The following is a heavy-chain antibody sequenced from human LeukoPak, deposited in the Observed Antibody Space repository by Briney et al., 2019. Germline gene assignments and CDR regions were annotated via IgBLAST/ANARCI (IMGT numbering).Heavy chain of an antibody. CDR1: RFTFSSYA. CDR3: AKGRSAAMIEAAFDY. D-gene: IGHD3-22*01. CDR2: IGGSGGST. Sequence: GGSLRFSCAASRFTFSSYAMSWVRQAPWKGLEWVSSIGGSGGSTYYADSVKGRFTISRDNSKNTLYLQMNSLRAEDTAVYYCAKGRSAAMIEAAFDYWGQGTLVTVSS. J-gene: IGHJ4*02. V-gene: IGHV3-23*01.